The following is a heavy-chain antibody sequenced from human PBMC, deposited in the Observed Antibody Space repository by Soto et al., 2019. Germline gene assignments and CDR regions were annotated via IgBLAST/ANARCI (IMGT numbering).Heavy chain of an antibody. CDR1: GYSISSGYY. Sequence: SETLSLTCAVSGYSISSGYYWGWIRQPPGKGLEWIGSIYHSGSTYYNPSLKSRVTISVDTSKNQFSLKLSSVTAADTAVYYCARDSIPIYDFWSAYSSYYYGMDVWGQGTRVTVSS. CDR3: ARDSIPIYDFWSAYSSYYYGMDV. CDR2: IYHSGST. V-gene: IGHV4-38-2*02. J-gene: IGHJ6*02. D-gene: IGHD3-3*01.